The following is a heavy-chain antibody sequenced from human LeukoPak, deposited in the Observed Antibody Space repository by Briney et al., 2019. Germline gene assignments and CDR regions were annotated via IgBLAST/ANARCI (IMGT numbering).Heavy chain of an antibody. CDR1: GFTFSDYY. D-gene: IGHD3-16*02. J-gene: IGHJ4*02. CDR3: ARAPLPALSYEPTYYFDY. CDR2: ISSSGSTI. Sequence: GGSLRLSCAASGFTFSDYYMSWIRQAPGKGLEWVSYISSSGSTIYYADSVKGRFTISRDNAKNSLYLQMNSLRAEDTAVYYCARAPLPALSYEPTYYFDYWGQGTLVTVSS. V-gene: IGHV3-11*01.